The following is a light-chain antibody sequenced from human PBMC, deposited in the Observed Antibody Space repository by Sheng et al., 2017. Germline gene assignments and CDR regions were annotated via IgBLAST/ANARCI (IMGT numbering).Light chain of an antibody. J-gene: IGKJ3*01. CDR3: MQALQAPFT. Sequence: DIVMTQSPLSLPVTPGEPASISCRSSQSLLHSNGYNYLDWYMQKPGQSPQLLIYLGSNRASGVPDRFSVSGSGTDFTLKISRVEAEDVGVYYCMQALQAPFTFGPGTTVDI. CDR2: LGS. V-gene: IGKV2-28*01. CDR1: QSLLHSNGYNY.